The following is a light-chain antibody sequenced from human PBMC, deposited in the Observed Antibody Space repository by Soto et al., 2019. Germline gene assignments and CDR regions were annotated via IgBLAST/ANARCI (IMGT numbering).Light chain of an antibody. Sequence: EIVLTQSPGTLSLSPGERATLSCRASQSVSSSYLAWYQQKPGQAPRLLIYGASTRATGIPDRFSGSGSGTDFTLTISSLEPEDFAVYYCQHRSNWPLTFGPGTKVDIK. CDR3: QHRSNWPLT. CDR1: QSVSSSY. V-gene: IGKV3D-20*02. J-gene: IGKJ3*01. CDR2: GAS.